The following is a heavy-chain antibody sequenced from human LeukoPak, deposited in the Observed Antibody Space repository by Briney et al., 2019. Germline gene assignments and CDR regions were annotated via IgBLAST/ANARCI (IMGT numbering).Heavy chain of an antibody. CDR2: INPNSGGT. J-gene: IGHJ4*02. D-gene: IGHD5-24*01. V-gene: IGHV1-2*02. CDR3: ARDEGGYNIDY. Sequence: ASVTVSCKASGYTFTGYYMHWVQQAPGQGLEWMGWINPNSGGTKYAQKFQGRVTMTRDTSISTAYMELSRLRSDDTAVYYCARDEGGYNIDYWGQGTLVTVSS. CDR1: GYTFTGYY.